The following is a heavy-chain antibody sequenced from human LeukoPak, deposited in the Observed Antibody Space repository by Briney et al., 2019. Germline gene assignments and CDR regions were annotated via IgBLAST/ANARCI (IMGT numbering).Heavy chain of an antibody. CDR2: IIPIFGTA. D-gene: IGHD6-13*01. V-gene: IGHV1-69*01. CDR3: ARDSRAIAAAPFDY. Sequence: SSVKVSCKASGGTFSSYAISWVRQAPGQGLEWMGGIIPIFGTANYAQKFQGRVTITADESTSTAYMELSSLRSEDTAVYYCARDSRAIAAAPFDYWGQGILVTVSS. J-gene: IGHJ4*02. CDR1: GGTFSSYA.